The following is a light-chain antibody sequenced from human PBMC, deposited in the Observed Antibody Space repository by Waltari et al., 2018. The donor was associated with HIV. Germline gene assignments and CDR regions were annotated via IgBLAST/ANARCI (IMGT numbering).Light chain of an antibody. CDR2: YDD. Sequence: SYVPTQPPSVSVAPGDTAKITCGGDNIGSKSVHWYQQKPGQAPILVIYYDDDRPSGIPARFSGSTFGNTATLTISRVEAGDEADFYCQLWDSSTGHRVFGGGTRLTVL. J-gene: IGLJ3*02. CDR1: NIGSKS. V-gene: IGLV3-21*04. CDR3: QLWDSSTGHRV.